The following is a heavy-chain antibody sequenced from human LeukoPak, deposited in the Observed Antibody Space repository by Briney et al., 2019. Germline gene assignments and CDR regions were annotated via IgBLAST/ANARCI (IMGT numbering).Heavy chain of an antibody. CDR1: GFTFDDYG. J-gene: IGHJ4*02. CDR3: AKFARIAVAGTDY. Sequence: GRSLRLSCAASGFTFDDYGMHWVRQAPGKGLEWVSGISWNSGSIGYADSVKGRFTISRDNAKNSLYLQMNSLRAEDTALYYCAKFARIAVAGTDYWGQGTLVTVSS. D-gene: IGHD6-19*01. V-gene: IGHV3-9*01. CDR2: ISWNSGSI.